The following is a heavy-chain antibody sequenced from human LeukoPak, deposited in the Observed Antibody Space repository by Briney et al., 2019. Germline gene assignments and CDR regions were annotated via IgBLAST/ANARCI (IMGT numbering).Heavy chain of an antibody. CDR3: ARDWATGGFDY. D-gene: IGHD3-16*01. CDR1: GFTFSSYS. J-gene: IGHJ4*02. Sequence: GSLRLSCAASGFTFSSYSMNWVRQAPGKGLEWVSYISSSSSTIYYADSVKGRFTISRDNAKNSLYLQMNSLRAEDTAVYYCARDWATGGFDYWGQGTLVTVSS. V-gene: IGHV3-48*01. CDR2: ISSSSSTI.